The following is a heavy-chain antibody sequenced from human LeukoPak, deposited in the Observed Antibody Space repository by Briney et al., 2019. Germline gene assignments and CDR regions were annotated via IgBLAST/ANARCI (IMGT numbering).Heavy chain of an antibody. J-gene: IGHJ4*02. Sequence: GGSLRLPCAASGFTFSSYAMHWVRQAPGKGLEYVSAISSNGGSTYYANSVKGRFTISRDNSKSTLYLQMGSLRAEDMAVYYCARAYSGYDSYYFDYWGQGTLVTVSS. V-gene: IGHV3-64*01. CDR3: ARAYSGYDSYYFDY. CDR2: ISSNGGST. D-gene: IGHD5-12*01. CDR1: GFTFSSYA.